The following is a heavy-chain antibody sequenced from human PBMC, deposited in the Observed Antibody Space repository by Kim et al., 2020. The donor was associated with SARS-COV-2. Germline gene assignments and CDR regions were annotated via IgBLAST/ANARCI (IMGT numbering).Heavy chain of an antibody. CDR2: INHSGST. D-gene: IGHD2-2*01. CDR3: ARIGGGVYCSSTSCYDDY. J-gene: IGHJ4*02. V-gene: IGHV4-34*01. Sequence: SETLSLTCAVYGGSFSGYYWSWIRQPPGKGLEWIGEINHSGSTNYNPSLKSRVTISVDTSKNQFSLKLSSVTAADTAVYYCARIGGGVYCSSTSCYDDYWGQGTLVTVSS. CDR1: GGSFSGYY.